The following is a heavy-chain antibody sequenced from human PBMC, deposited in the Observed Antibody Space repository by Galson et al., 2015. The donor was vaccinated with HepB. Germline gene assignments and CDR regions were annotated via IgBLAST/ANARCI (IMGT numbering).Heavy chain of an antibody. D-gene: IGHD3-3*01. Sequence: SVKVSCKASGGTFSSYAISWVRQAPGQGLEWMGGIIPILGIANYAQKFQGRVTITADKSTSTAYMELSSLRSEDTAVYYCARGRRFSESAIAYMDVWGKGTTVTVSS. J-gene: IGHJ6*03. CDR3: ARGRRFSESAIAYMDV. CDR2: IIPILGIA. CDR1: GGTFSSYA. V-gene: IGHV1-69*10.